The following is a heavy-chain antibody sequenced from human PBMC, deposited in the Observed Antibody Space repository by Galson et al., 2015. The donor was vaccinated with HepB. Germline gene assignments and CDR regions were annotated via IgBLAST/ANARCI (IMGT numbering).Heavy chain of an antibody. CDR1: GFSLSTSGVG. CDR2: IYWNDDK. J-gene: IGHJ4*02. Sequence: PALVKPTQTLTLTCTFSGFSLSTSGVGVGWIRQPPGKALEWLALIYWNDDKRYSPSLKSRLTITKDTSKNQVALTMTNMDPVDTATYYCAHREGVTKRDYWGQGTLVTVSS. D-gene: IGHD1-14*01. CDR3: AHREGVTKRDY. V-gene: IGHV2-5*01.